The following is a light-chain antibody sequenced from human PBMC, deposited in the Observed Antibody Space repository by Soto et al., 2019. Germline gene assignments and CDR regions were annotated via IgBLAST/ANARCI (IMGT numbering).Light chain of an antibody. CDR2: ATS. CDR3: HQFGYSPRT. V-gene: IGKV3-20*01. Sequence: EIVMTQSPATLSVSPGERATLSCRASQSVYNNLAWYQQKPGQAPRLLIFATSRRATDIPDRFSGSGSGTDFTLAIRRLEPGDFAVYYCHQFGYSPRTFGQGTKVDIK. J-gene: IGKJ1*01. CDR1: QSVYNN.